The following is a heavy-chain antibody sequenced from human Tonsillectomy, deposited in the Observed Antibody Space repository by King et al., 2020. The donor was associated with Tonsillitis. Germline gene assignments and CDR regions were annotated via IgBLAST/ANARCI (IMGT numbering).Heavy chain of an antibody. CDR2: ISYDGSDK. CDR1: GFTFSSYA. J-gene: IGHJ4*02. V-gene: IGHV3-30*04. Sequence: VQLVESGGGVVQPGRSLRLSSAASGFTFSSYAIHWVRQAPGKGLEWVAVISYDGSDKYYVDSVKGRFTLSRDNSKNTLYLQMNSLSAEDTAVYYCARDPDGYYFDYWGQGTLVTVSS. D-gene: IGHD3-10*01. CDR3: ARDPDGYYFDY.